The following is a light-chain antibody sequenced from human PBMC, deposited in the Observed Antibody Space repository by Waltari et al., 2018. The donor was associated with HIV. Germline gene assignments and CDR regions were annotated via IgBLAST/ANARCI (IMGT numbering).Light chain of an antibody. Sequence: DIQLPQSPSSLTASVGNRVTITCQPRQRISRYLNWSPQSTGRAPQLLIYAAYSLRAGVPSRFSCTGSGTDFTLTISSLQPEDCATYYCQQSYKIPHTFGQGTKVEIK. CDR2: AAY. CDR3: QQSYKIPHT. V-gene: IGKV1-39*01. CDR1: QRISRY. J-gene: IGKJ2*01.